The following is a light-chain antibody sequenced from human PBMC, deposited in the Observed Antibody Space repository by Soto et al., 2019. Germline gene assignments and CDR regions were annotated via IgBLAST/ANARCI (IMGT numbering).Light chain of an antibody. CDR3: YSNAGGPWV. CDR1: SSDVGSSNL. V-gene: IGLV2-23*02. J-gene: IGLJ3*02. Sequence: QFALTQPASVSGSPGQSITISCTGTSSDVGSSNLVSWYQQHPGKAPKLMIHEVSQRPSGVSNRFSGSKSGNTASLTISGLQAEDEADYYCYSNAGGPWVFGGGTKLTVL. CDR2: EVS.